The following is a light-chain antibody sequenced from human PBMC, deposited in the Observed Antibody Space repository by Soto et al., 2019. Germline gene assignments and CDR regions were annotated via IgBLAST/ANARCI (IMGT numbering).Light chain of an antibody. CDR1: SGHNSYA. J-gene: IGLJ3*02. CDR3: QTWSNDIRV. Sequence: QLVLTQSPSASASLGASVKLTCTLSSGHNSYAIAWHQQQPEKGPRYLIKVNSDGSHSKGDGIPDRFSGSSSGAERYLTISSLQSEDEADYYCQTWSNDIRVFGGGTKLTVL. CDR2: VNSDGSH. V-gene: IGLV4-69*01.